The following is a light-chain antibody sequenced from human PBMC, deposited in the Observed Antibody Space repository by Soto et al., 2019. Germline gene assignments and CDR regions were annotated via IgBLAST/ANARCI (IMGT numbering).Light chain of an antibody. V-gene: IGLV2-8*01. Sequence: QSALTQPPSASGSPGQSVTISCTGTSSDVGGYVSWYQQHPGKAPKLMIYEITKRPSGVPDRFPGSKSGHAASLTVSGLQAEDVADYYCSSYAGSNTDVVFGGGTKLTVL. CDR3: SSYAGSNTDVV. CDR1: SSDVGGY. CDR2: EIT. J-gene: IGLJ2*01.